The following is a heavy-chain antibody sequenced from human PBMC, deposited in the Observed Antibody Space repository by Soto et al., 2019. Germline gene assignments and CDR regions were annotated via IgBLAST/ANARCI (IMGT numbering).Heavy chain of an antibody. J-gene: IGHJ5*02. V-gene: IGHV1-3*04. CDR2: IHTAKGNT. D-gene: IGHD1-26*01. CDR3: ARDKTQGAGWFDP. Sequence: ASVKVSCKASGYTFTNNVIHWLRQAPGQTLEWMGWIHTAKGNTKYSQKFEARVTLTRDTAASTAYMELNNLRVDDTAVYYCARDKTQGAGWFDPWGRGTLVTVS. CDR1: GYTFTNNV.